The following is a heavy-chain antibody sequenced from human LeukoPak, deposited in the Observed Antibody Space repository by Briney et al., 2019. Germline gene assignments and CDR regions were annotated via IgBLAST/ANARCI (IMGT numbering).Heavy chain of an antibody. J-gene: IGHJ4*02. CDR3: ARAYSSGWYSPWVFDY. D-gene: IGHD6-19*01. CDR1: GDSISTTYYY. V-gene: IGHV4-39*07. CDR2: IFYSGST. Sequence: SETLSLTCSVSGDSISTTYYYWAWIRQPPGKGLEYIGTIFYSGSTYYNPSLKSRVTISVDTSKNQFSLKLSSVTAADTAVYYCARAYSSGWYSPWVFDYWGQGTLVTVSS.